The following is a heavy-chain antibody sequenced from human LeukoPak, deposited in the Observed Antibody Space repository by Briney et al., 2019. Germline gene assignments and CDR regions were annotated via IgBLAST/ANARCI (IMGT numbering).Heavy chain of an antibody. CDR1: GFTFSDHY. CDR3: ARDPGPGGFDI. V-gene: IGHV3-72*01. D-gene: IGHD1-26*01. CDR2: TRNKANSYTT. Sequence: GGSLRLSCAASGFTFSDHYMDWVRQAPGKGLEWVGRTRNKANSYTTEYAASVKGRFTIPRDDSKNSLYLQMNSLKTEDTAVYYCARDPGPGGFDIWGQGTMVTVSS. J-gene: IGHJ3*02.